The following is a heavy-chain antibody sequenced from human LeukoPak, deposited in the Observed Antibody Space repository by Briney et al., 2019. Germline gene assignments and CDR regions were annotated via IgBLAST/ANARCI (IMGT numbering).Heavy chain of an antibody. D-gene: IGHD3-3*01. Sequence: ASVKVSCKASGYTFTSYDINWVRQATGQGLEWMGWMNPNSGNTGYAQKFQGRVTITRNTSISTAYMELSSLRSEDTAVYYCARGFRIEEMLRFLEWLSWDVWGKGTTVTVSS. CDR1: GYTFTSYD. CDR3: ARGFRIEEMLRFLEWLSWDV. J-gene: IGHJ6*04. V-gene: IGHV1-8*03. CDR2: MNPNSGNT.